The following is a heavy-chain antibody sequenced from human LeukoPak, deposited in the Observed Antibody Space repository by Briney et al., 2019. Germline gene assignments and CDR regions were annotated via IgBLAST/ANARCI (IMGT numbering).Heavy chain of an antibody. CDR1: GYTFSDYY. D-gene: IGHD3-10*01. Sequence: PGGSLRLSCAASGYTFSDYYMSWIRQAPGKGLEWVSYISSSGSTIYYADSVKGRFTISRDNAKNSLYLKMNSLRAEDTAVYYCERYGSGSDYNRYFDYWGQGTLVTVSS. V-gene: IGHV3-11*04. CDR2: ISSSGSTI. CDR3: ERYGSGSDYNRYFDY. J-gene: IGHJ4*02.